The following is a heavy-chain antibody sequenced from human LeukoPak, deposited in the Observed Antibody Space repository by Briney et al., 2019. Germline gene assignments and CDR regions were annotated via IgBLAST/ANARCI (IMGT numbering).Heavy chain of an antibody. Sequence: GGSLRLSCAGSGFRFSGHGMHWVRQAPGKGLEWLGYIWYDGSNSDYVDPVKGRFTISRDNSKNTVYLQMNSLRAEDTAVYHCARFVGSDYAGSFDLWGQGTPVTVSS. V-gene: IGHV3-33*01. CDR1: GFRFSGHG. D-gene: IGHD3-10*01. CDR2: IWYDGSNS. J-gene: IGHJ4*02. CDR3: ARFVGSDYAGSFDL.